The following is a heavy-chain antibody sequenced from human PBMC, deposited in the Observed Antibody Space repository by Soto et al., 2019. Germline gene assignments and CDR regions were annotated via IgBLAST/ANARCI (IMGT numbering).Heavy chain of an antibody. D-gene: IGHD4-17*01. CDR3: GRSPGLIPTVMED. CDR2: IYPGDSDT. CDR1: GYSFTTNW. J-gene: IGHJ4*02. V-gene: IGHV5-51*01. Sequence: GASLKISCKGSGYSFTTNWIGWVRQMPGKGLEWMGVIYPGDSDTKYSPSFQGQVTISADKSTNTAYLQWSTLKASDTAMYYCGRSPGLIPTVMEDWGQGTLVTVSS.